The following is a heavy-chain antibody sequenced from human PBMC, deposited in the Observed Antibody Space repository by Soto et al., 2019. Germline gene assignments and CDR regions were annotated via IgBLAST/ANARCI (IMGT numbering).Heavy chain of an antibody. CDR1: GGSISSYY. Sequence: SETLSLTCTVSGGSISSYYWSWIRQPAGKGLEWIGRIYTSGSTNYNPSLKSRVTMSVDTSKNQFSLKLSSVTAADTAVYYCARDKSSGWYKGNWFDPWGQGTLVTVSS. CDR3: ARDKSSGWYKGNWFDP. D-gene: IGHD6-19*01. CDR2: IYTSGST. J-gene: IGHJ5*02. V-gene: IGHV4-4*07.